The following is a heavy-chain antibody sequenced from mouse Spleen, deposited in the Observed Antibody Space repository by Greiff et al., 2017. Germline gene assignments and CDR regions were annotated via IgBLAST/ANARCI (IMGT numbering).Heavy chain of an antibody. CDR2: IWRGGST. Sequence: VKLVESGPGLVQPSQSLSITCTVSGFSLTSYGVHWVRQSPGKGLEWLGVIWRGGSTDYNAAFMSRLSITKDNSKSQVFFKMNSLQADDTAIYYCAKNRASAYYAMDYWGQGTSGTVSS. V-gene: IGHV2-5*01. CDR1: GFSLTSYG. CDR3: AKNRASAYYAMDY. J-gene: IGHJ4*01. D-gene: IGHD3-3*01.